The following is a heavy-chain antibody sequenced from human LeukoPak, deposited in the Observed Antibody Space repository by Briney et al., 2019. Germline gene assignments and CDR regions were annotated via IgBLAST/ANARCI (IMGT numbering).Heavy chain of an antibody. J-gene: IGHJ6*03. CDR2: ISGSGGST. CDR1: GFTFSSYA. V-gene: IGHV3-23*01. Sequence: GGSLRLSCAASGFTFSSYAMSWVRQAPGKGLEWVSAISGSGGSTYYADSVKGRFTISRDNSKNTLYLQMNSLRAEDTAVYYCAKAGGPTDYYYYYMDVWGKGTTVTVSS. D-gene: IGHD3-10*01. CDR3: AKAGGPTDYYYYYMDV.